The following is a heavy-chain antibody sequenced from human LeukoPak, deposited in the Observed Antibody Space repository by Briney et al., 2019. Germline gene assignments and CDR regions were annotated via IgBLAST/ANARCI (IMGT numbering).Heavy chain of an antibody. CDR3: ARIRSSGWSNHYFDY. J-gene: IGHJ4*02. CDR1: GGSISSYY. D-gene: IGHD6-19*01. V-gene: IGHV4-4*07. Sequence: SETLSLTRSVSGGSISSYYWSWIRQPAGKGLEWIGRMYTSGSTNYNPSLKSRVTMSVDPSKNQFSLKLSSVTAADTAVYYCARIRSSGWSNHYFDYWGQGTLVTVSS. CDR2: MYTSGST.